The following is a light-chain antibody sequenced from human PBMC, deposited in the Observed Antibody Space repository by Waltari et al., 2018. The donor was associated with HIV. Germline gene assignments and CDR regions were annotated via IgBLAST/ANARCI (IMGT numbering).Light chain of an antibody. V-gene: IGKV3-11*01. Sequence: EIVLIQSPATLSLSPGERATLSCRASQSVSSYLAWYDQKPGQSPRLLIYDTSTRATGIPARVSGSWSATDFTLTITSLEPEDSAVYYCQQRSNWSITFGQGTRLEIK. CDR3: QQRSNWSIT. J-gene: IGKJ5*01. CDR1: QSVSSY. CDR2: DTS.